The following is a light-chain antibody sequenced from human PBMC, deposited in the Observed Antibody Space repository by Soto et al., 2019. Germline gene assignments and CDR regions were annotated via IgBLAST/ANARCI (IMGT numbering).Light chain of an antibody. CDR1: QSVTGNY. J-gene: IGKJ1*01. CDR3: RQYGTTSPCT. V-gene: IGKV3-20*01. CDR2: RAA. Sequence: THSAVTLSLSPGEGATLSCRASQSVTGNYLAWYQQKPGQAPILLINRAASREAGVPARFSGSGCGTAFILPISRRQQADYVAYYCRQYGTTSPCTFGRGSKVDIK.